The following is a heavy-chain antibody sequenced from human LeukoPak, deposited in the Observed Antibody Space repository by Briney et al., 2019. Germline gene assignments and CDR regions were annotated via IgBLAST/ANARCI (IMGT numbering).Heavy chain of an antibody. D-gene: IGHD3-3*01. CDR1: GGSISSYY. J-gene: IGHJ6*03. CDR3: ARGRLEWLSPGGYYYYMDV. V-gene: IGHV4-59*12. Sequence: SETLSLTCTVSGGSISSYYWSWIRQPPGKGLEWIGYIYYSGSTNYNPSLKSRVTMSVDTSKNQFSLKLSSVTAADTAVYYCARGRLEWLSPGGYYYYMDVWGKGTTVTVSS. CDR2: IYYSGST.